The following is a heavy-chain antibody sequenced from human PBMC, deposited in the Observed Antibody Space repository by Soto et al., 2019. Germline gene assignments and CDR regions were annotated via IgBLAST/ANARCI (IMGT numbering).Heavy chain of an antibody. CDR3: ARDHSISSSGAWWLDP. V-gene: IGHV1-46*01. CDR1: GYTFTSNY. Sequence: QVQLVQSGAEVKKPGASVKVSCKASGYTFTSNYIHWVRRAPGQGLEWMGTIIPSGGNTNYAQKFQGRVTMTRDTSTSTVYMDLRSLTSEDTAVYYCARDHSISSSGAWWLDPWGQGTLVTVSS. J-gene: IGHJ5*02. D-gene: IGHD6-13*01. CDR2: IIPSGGNT.